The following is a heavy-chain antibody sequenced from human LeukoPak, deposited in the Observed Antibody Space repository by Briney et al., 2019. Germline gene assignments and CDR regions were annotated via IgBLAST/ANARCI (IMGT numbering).Heavy chain of an antibody. Sequence: SPSETLSLTCIVSGGSISRYSWNWIRQSPGKGLEWIGYIAHSGTTSYKSSLKSRVTISVDTSKNQLSLRLTSVTAADTAVYFCARWDDSAWAFGNWGPGTLVTVSS. J-gene: IGHJ4*02. CDR2: IAHSGTT. V-gene: IGHV4-59*08. CDR1: GGSISRYS. D-gene: IGHD6-19*01. CDR3: ARWDDSAWAFGN.